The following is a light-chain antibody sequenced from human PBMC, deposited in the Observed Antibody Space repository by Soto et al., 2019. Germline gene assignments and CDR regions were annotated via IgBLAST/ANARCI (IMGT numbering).Light chain of an antibody. CDR3: QQRSNWPLT. CDR1: QSVSNY. J-gene: IGKJ4*01. CDR2: DAS. V-gene: IGKV3-11*01. Sequence: EIVLTQSPATLSLSPGEGATLSCRASQSVSNYLAWYQQIPGQAPRLLIYDASKRATGIPVRFSGSGSGTDFTLTSSSLEPEDFAVYYCQQRSNWPLTFGGGTKLEIK.